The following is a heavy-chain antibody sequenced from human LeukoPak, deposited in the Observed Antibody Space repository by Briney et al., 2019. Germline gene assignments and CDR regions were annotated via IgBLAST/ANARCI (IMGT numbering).Heavy chain of an antibody. V-gene: IGHV4-34*01. CDR1: GGSFSGYY. Sequence: SETLSLTCAVYGGSFSGYYWSWIRQPPGKGLEWIGETNHSGSTNYNPSLKSRVTISVDTSKNQFSLKLSSATAADTAVYYCARGRYCSSTSCRYRWFDPWGQGTLVTVSS. J-gene: IGHJ5*02. D-gene: IGHD2-2*01. CDR2: TNHSGST. CDR3: ARGRYCSSTSCRYRWFDP.